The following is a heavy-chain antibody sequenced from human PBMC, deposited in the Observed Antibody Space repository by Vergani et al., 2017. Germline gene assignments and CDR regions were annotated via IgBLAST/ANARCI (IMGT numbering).Heavy chain of an antibody. CDR1: GFTFSSYG. D-gene: IGHD3-22*01. J-gene: IGHJ6*03. CDR3: AKDRGGGYDSSGYYYYYYYMDV. Sequence: QVQLVESGGGVVQPGRSLRLSCAASGFTFSSYGMHWVRQAPGKGLEWVAVISYDGSNKYYADSVKGRVTISRDNSKNTLYLQMNSLRAEDTAVYYCAKDRGGGYDSSGYYYYYYYMDVWGKGTTVTVSS. V-gene: IGHV3-30*18. CDR2: ISYDGSNK.